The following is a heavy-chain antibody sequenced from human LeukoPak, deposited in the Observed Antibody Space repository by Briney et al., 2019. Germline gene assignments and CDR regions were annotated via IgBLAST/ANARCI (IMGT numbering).Heavy chain of an antibody. CDR1: GYTFINFY. D-gene: IGHD3-3*01. J-gene: IGHJ4*02. V-gene: IGHV1-46*01. CDR3: ARVRGYDFWSGYPPFDY. Sequence: GASVKVSCKASGYTFINFYIHWVRQAPGQGLEWLGMINPSGGSTTYAQKFQGRVTMTTDRSTSTAYMELRSLRSDDTAVYYCARVRGYDFWSGYPPFDYWGQGTLVTVSS. CDR2: INPSGGST.